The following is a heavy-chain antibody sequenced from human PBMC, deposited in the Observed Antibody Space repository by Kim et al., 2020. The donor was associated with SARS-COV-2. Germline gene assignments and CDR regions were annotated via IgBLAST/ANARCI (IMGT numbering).Heavy chain of an antibody. Sequence: GGSLRLSCVGSGFAFSYYSMNWVRQAPGKGLEWVSLISSASDSIYYADSVKGRFTISRDNAKNSLYLQMNSLRVEDTAIYYCARRGAVADLFPFDYWGQGTLATVSP. CDR3: ARRGAVADLFPFDY. V-gene: IGHV3-21*01. J-gene: IGHJ4*02. D-gene: IGHD6-19*01. CDR1: GFAFSYYS. CDR2: ISSASDSI.